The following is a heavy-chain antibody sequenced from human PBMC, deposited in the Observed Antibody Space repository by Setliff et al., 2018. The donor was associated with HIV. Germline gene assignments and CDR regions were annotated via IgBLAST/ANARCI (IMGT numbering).Heavy chain of an antibody. J-gene: IGHJ4*02. CDR3: ALLEVPFIGGRIPSF. CDR1: NGSFNGYY. Sequence: PSETLSLTCVVYNGSFNGYYWSWIRQPPGKGLEWIGEINHSGGTTYNPSLNGRVGISVDTSKNQFSLKLITLTVADTAVYYCALLEVPFIGGRIPSFWGQGTLVTVSS. D-gene: IGHD3-16*01. CDR2: INHSGGT. V-gene: IGHV4-34*01.